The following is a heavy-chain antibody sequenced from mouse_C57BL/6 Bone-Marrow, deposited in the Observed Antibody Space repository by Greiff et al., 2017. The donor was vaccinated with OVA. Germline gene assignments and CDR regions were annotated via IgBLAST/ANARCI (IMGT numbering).Heavy chain of an antibody. CDR2: ISYGGSCT. V-gene: IGHV5-16*01. D-gene: IGHD3-2*02. CDR3: AREGLRLHPDD. CDR1: GFTFSGYD. J-gene: IGHJ2*01. Sequence: EVLLVESEGGLVQPGRSMKLSCAASGFTFSGYDMSWVRQAPDKSLEWVATISYGGSCTYYLDCLKGRFIISRDNAKNILYLQMSSLKSEDTATYYGAREGLRLHPDDRGKGTTLT.